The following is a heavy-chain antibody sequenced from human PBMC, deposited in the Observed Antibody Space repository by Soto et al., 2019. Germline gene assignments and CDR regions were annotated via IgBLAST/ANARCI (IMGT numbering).Heavy chain of an antibody. J-gene: IGHJ4*02. D-gene: IGHD3-16*01. CDR2: INHSGKT. CDR1: GASLSNSY. CDR3: ARGRGELDA. Sequence: SETLSLPCAVCGASLSNSYGDWLRQPPGQGLERIGEINHSGKTNFNPSLRSRVTISIDTSKNQLCLNLRSVSAANTDVDDGARGRGELDAGGQGAPVTVSS. V-gene: IGHV4-34*01.